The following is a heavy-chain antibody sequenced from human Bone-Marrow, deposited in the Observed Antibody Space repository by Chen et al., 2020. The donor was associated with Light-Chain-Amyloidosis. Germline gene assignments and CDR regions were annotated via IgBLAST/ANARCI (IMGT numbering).Heavy chain of an antibody. Sequence: QVQLVESGGGVVQPGGSLRLSCAASGFTFSSYDMHWVRQAPGKGLEWVAFIRYDGSNKYYADSVKGRFTISRDNSKNTLYLQMNSLRAEDTAVYYCARRVTYSSSSIYFDYWGQGTLVTVSS. D-gene: IGHD6-6*01. J-gene: IGHJ4*02. CDR1: GFTFSSYD. V-gene: IGHV3-30*02. CDR2: IRYDGSNK. CDR3: ARRVTYSSSSIYFDY.